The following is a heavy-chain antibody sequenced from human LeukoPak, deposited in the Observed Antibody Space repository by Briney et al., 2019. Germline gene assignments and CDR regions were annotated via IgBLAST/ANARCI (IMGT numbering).Heavy chain of an antibody. J-gene: IGHJ6*02. Sequence: ASVKVSCKASGYTFTSYDINWVRLATGQGHEWMGWMNPNSGNTGYVQKFQGRVTMTRNTSISTAYMELSSLKSEGTGVYYCARGGGSSYGYYYGLDVWGQGTTVTVSS. V-gene: IGHV1-8*01. D-gene: IGHD6-6*01. CDR1: GYTFTSYD. CDR2: MNPNSGNT. CDR3: ARGGGSSYGYYYGLDV.